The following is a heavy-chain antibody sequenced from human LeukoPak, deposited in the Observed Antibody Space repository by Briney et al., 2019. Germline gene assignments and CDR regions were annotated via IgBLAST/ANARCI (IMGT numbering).Heavy chain of an antibody. CDR3: ARDIDGAPSWFDP. Sequence: GASVKVSCKASGGTFSSYAISWVRQAPGQGLEWMGRIIPILGIANYAQKFQGRVTITADKSTSTAYMELSSLRSEDTAVYYCARDIDGAPSWFDPWGQGTLVTVSS. V-gene: IGHV1-69*04. CDR2: IIPILGIA. CDR1: GGTFSSYA. J-gene: IGHJ5*02. D-gene: IGHD1-26*01.